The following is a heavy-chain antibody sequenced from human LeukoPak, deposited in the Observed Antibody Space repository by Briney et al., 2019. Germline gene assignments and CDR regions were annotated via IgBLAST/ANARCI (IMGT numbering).Heavy chain of an antibody. J-gene: IGHJ5*02. D-gene: IGHD2-15*01. Sequence: ASVKVSCKASGYTFTRYYMHWVRQAPGQGLEWMGIINPSGGSTSYAQKFQGRVTMTRDTSTSTVYMELSSQRSEDTAVYYCAREAIVVVVAATEGAGWFDPWGQGTLVTVSS. CDR3: AREAIVVVVAATEGAGWFDP. CDR2: INPSGGST. CDR1: GYTFTRYY. V-gene: IGHV1-46*01.